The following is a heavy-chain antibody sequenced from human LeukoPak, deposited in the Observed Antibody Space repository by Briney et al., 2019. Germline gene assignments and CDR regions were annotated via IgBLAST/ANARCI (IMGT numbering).Heavy chain of an antibody. CDR3: ARVRPHHYDILTGYLDY. Sequence: ASVKVSCKASGYTFTSYYMHWVRQAPGQGLEWMGIINPSGGSTSYAQKFQGRVTMTRDTSTSTVYMELSSLRSEDTAVYYCARVRPHHYDILTGYLDYWGQGTLVTVSS. V-gene: IGHV1-46*03. CDR2: INPSGGST. CDR1: GYTFTSYY. J-gene: IGHJ4*02. D-gene: IGHD3-9*01.